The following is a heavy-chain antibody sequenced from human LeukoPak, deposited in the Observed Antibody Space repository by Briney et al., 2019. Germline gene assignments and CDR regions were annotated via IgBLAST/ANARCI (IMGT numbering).Heavy chain of an antibody. CDR1: GGTFRSYA. D-gene: IGHD4-17*01. CDR2: IIPIFGTA. CDR3: AGGLYGDYDLDY. Sequence: ASVKVSCKASGGTFRSYAISWVRQAPGQGLEWMGGIIPIFGTANYAQKFQGRVTITADESTSTAYMELSSLRSEDTAVYYCAGGLYGDYDLDYWGQGTLVTVSS. V-gene: IGHV1-69*13. J-gene: IGHJ4*02.